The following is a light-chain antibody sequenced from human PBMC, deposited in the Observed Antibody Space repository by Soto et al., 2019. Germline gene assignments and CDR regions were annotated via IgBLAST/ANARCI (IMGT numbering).Light chain of an antibody. J-gene: IGKJ1*01. V-gene: IGKV3-20*01. Sequence: VLSQSSAILSLSPGERATLSCRASQSVPSTYFAWYQQKAGQAPRLLIFAASNRATGIPDRFSGSGSGTDFTLTISRLEPEDFAVYFCQQYSSPPQTFGQGTKVDI. CDR3: QQYSSPPQT. CDR2: AAS. CDR1: QSVPSTY.